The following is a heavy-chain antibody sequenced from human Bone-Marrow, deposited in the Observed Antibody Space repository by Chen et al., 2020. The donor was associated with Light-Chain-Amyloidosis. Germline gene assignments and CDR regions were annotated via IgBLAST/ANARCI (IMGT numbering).Heavy chain of an antibody. Sequence: QVQLQESGPGLVKPSETLSLTCTVSGGSISSYYWNWIRQPPGKGLEWIVYIFYPGNSNYNPSLKSRVTISMDTSKNQFSLKLSSVTAADTAVYYCARGEGYIAYWGQGTLVTVSS. V-gene: IGHV4-59*01. CDR3: ARGEGYIAY. D-gene: IGHD5-12*01. CDR2: IFYPGNS. J-gene: IGHJ4*02. CDR1: GGSISSYY.